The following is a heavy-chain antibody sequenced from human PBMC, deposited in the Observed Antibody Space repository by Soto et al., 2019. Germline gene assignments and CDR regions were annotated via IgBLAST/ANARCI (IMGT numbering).Heavy chain of an antibody. Sequence: ASVKVSCKASGYTFTSYCISWVRQAPGQGLEWMGWISAFNGNTSYAQKLQGRVTMTTDTSTSTAYMELRSLRSDDTAVYYCASGWFGEFVYYFDYWGQGTLVTVSS. CDR1: GYTFTSYC. V-gene: IGHV1-18*01. J-gene: IGHJ4*02. D-gene: IGHD3-10*01. CDR2: ISAFNGNT. CDR3: ASGWFGEFVYYFDY.